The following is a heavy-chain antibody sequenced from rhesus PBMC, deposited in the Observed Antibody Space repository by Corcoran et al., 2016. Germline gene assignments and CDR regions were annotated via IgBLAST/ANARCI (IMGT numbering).Heavy chain of an antibody. D-gene: IGHD5-24*01. J-gene: IGHJ4*01. CDR3: AREAVGDFDY. CDR1: GGAISGDFY. CDR2: IYGNSASN. V-gene: IGHV4-73*01. Sequence: QVQLEQWGEGLVKPSDPLSLTCAVYGGAISGDFYWSWIRHPPGKGLEWIGFIYGNSASNKYNPSRKNRVTISKDTSKKQFSLKLSSVTAADTAVYYCAREAVGDFDYWGQGVLATVSS.